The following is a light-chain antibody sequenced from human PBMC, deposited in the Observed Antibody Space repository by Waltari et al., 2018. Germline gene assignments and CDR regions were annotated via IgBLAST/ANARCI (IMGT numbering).Light chain of an antibody. CDR1: SSDVGGYNY. V-gene: IGLV2-14*01. CDR2: DVA. CDR3: SSYTSSSALV. Sequence: QSALTQPASVSGTPGQSITISCTGTSSDVGGYNYVSWYQQQPDKAPKPIIYDVAKRPSGVSNRFSGSKSGNPASLTISGLQAEDEADYHCSSYTSSSALVFGGGTKLTVL. J-gene: IGLJ3*02.